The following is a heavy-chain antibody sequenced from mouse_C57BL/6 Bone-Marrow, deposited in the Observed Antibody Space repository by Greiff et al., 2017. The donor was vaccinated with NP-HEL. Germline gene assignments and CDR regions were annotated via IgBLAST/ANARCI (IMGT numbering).Heavy chain of an antibody. Sequence: EVKVVESGGGLVKPGGSLKLSCAASGFTFSSYAMSWVRQTPEKRLEWVATISDGGSYTYYPDNVKGRFTISRDNAKNNRYLQMSHLKSEDTAMYYCARGRTVDYWGQGTTLTVSS. V-gene: IGHV5-4*03. D-gene: IGHD1-1*01. J-gene: IGHJ2*01. CDR2: ISDGGSYT. CDR1: GFTFSSYA. CDR3: ARGRTVDY.